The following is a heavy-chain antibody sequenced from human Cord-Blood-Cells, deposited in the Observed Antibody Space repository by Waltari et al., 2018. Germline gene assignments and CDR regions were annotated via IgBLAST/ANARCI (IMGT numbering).Heavy chain of an antibody. CDR1: GGPISSYH. CDR3: ARDDSSGYYYYYGMDV. Sequence: QVQLQESGPGLVKPSETLSLTCTVSGGPISSYHWRWIRSPAGKGLEWIGRIYTSGSTNYNPSLKSRVTMSVDTSKNQFSLKLSSVTAADTAVYYCARDDSSGYYYYYGMDVWGQGTTVTVSS. D-gene: IGHD3-22*01. CDR2: IYTSGST. V-gene: IGHV4-4*07. J-gene: IGHJ6*02.